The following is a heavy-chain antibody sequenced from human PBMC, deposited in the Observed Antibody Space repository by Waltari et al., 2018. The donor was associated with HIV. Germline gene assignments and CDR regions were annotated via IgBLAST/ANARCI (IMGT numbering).Heavy chain of an antibody. Sequence: EVQVVESGGGLVQPGGSLRLSCAASGFNFSSYEMKWVRQAPGKGLEWVSYISSSGSTIYFAYSVKGRLTMSRDNAKNSLYLRMNSLRAEDTAVYYCARAFMIRGTGAFDIWGQGTMVTVSS. V-gene: IGHV3-48*03. CDR2: ISSSGSTI. CDR3: ARAFMIRGTGAFDI. CDR1: GFNFSSYE. J-gene: IGHJ3*02. D-gene: IGHD3-10*01.